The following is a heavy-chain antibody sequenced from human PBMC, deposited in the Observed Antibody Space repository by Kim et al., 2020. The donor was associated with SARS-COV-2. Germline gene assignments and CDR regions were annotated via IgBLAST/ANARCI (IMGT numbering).Heavy chain of an antibody. CDR2: IYYSGST. Sequence: SETLSLTCTVSGGSISSGGYYWSWIRQHPGKGLEWIGYIYYSGSTYYNPSLKSRVTISVDTSKNQFSLKLSSVTAADTAVYYCARDEITHHPDVWGQGTTVTVSS. D-gene: IGHD3-10*01. V-gene: IGHV4-31*03. CDR3: ARDEITHHPDV. CDR1: GGSISSGGYY. J-gene: IGHJ6*02.